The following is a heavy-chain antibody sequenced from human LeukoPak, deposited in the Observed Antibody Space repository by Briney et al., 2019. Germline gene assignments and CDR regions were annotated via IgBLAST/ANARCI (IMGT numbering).Heavy chain of an antibody. Sequence: PSETLSLTCTVSGGSISSSDYYWGWIRQPPGKGLEWIGEINHSGSTNYNPSLKSRVTISVDTSKNQFSLKLSSVTAADTAVYYCARGLADRSTGGENWFDPWGQGTLVTVSS. V-gene: IGHV4-39*07. J-gene: IGHJ5*02. CDR3: ARGLADRSTGGENWFDP. CDR1: GGSISSSDYY. CDR2: INHSGST. D-gene: IGHD2-2*01.